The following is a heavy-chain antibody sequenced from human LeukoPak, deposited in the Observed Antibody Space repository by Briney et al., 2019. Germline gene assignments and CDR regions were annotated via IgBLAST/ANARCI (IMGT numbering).Heavy chain of an antibody. D-gene: IGHD2-15*01. CDR2: INPDGSTT. CDR3: ARDYIVVVVAAGFDY. Sequence: GGSLRLSCAASGFAFSNYWMHWVRQDPGKGLVWVSFINPDGSTTNYADSVKGRFTISRDNAKNALYLQMNSLRAEDTAVYYCARDYIVVVVAAGFDYWGQGTLVTVSS. V-gene: IGHV3-74*01. J-gene: IGHJ4*02. CDR1: GFAFSNYW.